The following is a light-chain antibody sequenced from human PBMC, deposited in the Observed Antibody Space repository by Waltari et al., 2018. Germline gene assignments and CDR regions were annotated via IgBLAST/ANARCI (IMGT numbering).Light chain of an antibody. Sequence: EIVMTQSPATLSVSPGERATLSCRASQSLSSSLAWYQQQPGQDPRLLINGASTRATGITARISGSGSGTELTITISSLQSEDSAVYFCQQYSNWPPTFGQGTKVEIK. CDR2: GAS. V-gene: IGKV3-15*01. CDR1: QSLSSS. J-gene: IGKJ1*01. CDR3: QQYSNWPPT.